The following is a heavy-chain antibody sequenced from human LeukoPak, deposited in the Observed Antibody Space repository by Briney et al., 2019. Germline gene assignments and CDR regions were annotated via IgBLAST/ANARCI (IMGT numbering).Heavy chain of an antibody. J-gene: IGHJ4*02. D-gene: IGHD3-22*01. CDR1: GGSISSSSYY. CDR3: ARCGYDSSGYYLFDY. CDR2: IYYSGST. Sequence: SETLSLTCTVSGGSISSSSYYWGWIRQPPGKGLEWIGSIYYSGSTYYNPSLKSRVTISVDTSKNQFSLKLSSVTAADTAVYYCARCGYDSSGYYLFDYWGQGTLVTVSS. V-gene: IGHV4-39*07.